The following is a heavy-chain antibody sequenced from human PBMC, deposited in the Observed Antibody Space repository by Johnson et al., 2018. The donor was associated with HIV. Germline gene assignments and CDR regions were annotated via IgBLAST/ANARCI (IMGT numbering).Heavy chain of an antibody. J-gene: IGHJ3*02. CDR3: ARDRTGGAFDI. CDR2: INWNGGST. CDR1: GFTFDDYG. D-gene: IGHD1-26*01. Sequence: MQLVESVGGLVQPGRSLRLSCTASGFTFDDYGMSWVRQAPGKGLEWVSGINWNGGSTGYADSVKGRFTISRDNAKNSLYLQMNSLRAEDTALYYCARDRTGGAFDIWGQGTMVTVSS. V-gene: IGHV3-20*04.